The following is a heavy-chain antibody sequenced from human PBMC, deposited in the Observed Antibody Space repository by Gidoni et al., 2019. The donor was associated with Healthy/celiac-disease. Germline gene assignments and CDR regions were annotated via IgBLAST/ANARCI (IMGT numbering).Heavy chain of an antibody. CDR3: AKLGNYAEYYFDY. CDR1: GFTFSSYA. V-gene: IGHV3-23*01. J-gene: IGHJ4*02. CDR2: ISVSGGST. Sequence: EVQLLESGGGLVQPGGSLRLSCAASGFTFSSYAMSWVRQAPGKGLEWVSAISVSGGSTYYADSVKGRFTISRDNSKNTLYRQMNSLRAEDTAVYYCAKLGNYAEYYFDYWGQGTLVTVSS. D-gene: IGHD4-4*01.